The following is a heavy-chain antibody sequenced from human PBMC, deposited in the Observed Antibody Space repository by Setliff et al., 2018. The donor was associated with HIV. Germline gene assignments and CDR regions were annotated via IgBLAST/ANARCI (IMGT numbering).Heavy chain of an antibody. J-gene: IGHJ4*02. CDR2: INAGNGNT. D-gene: IGHD4-17*01. V-gene: IGHV1-3*01. CDR3: ARGQYGDELFDY. CDR1: GYTFSRYA. Sequence: GASVKVSCKASGYTFSRYAMHWVRQAPGQRLEWMGWINAGNGNTKYSQKFQGRVTMTTDKSTSTAYMELRSLRSDDTAVYYCARGQYGDELFDYWGQGTLVTVSS.